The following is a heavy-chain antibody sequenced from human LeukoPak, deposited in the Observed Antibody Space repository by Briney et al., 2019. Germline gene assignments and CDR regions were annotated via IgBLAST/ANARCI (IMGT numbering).Heavy chain of an antibody. Sequence: SETLSLTCTVSGGSISISSYFWGWIRQPPGKGLEWIGYIYYSGSTYYNPSLKSRVTISVDTSKNQFSLKLSSVTAADTAVYYCARNKVTSNWFDPWGQGTLVTVSS. CDR1: GGSISISSYF. D-gene: IGHD2-21*02. CDR2: IYYSGST. J-gene: IGHJ5*02. V-gene: IGHV4-30-4*08. CDR3: ARNKVTSNWFDP.